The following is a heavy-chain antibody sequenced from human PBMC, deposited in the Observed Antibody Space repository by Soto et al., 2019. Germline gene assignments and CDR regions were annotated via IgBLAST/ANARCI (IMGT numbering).Heavy chain of an antibody. Sequence: PSETLSLTCTVSGGSISSYYLSWIRQPPGKGLEWIGYINYSGSTNYNPSLKSRVTISVDTSKNQFSLKLSSVTAADTAVYYCARRYGASFDYWGQGTLVTVSS. J-gene: IGHJ4*02. CDR2: INYSGST. CDR1: GGSISSYY. D-gene: IGHD4-17*01. V-gene: IGHV4-59*08. CDR3: ARRYGASFDY.